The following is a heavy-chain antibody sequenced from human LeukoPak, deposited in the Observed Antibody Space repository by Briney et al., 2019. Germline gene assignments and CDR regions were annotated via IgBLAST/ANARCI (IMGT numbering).Heavy chain of an antibody. D-gene: IGHD3-10*01. CDR3: ARRELLSTADAFDI. V-gene: IGHV4-39*01. Sequence: SETLSLTCTVSGGSISSSSYYWGWIRQPPGKGLEWIGSIYYSGSTYYNPSLESRVTISVDTSKNQFSLKVSSVTAADTAVYYCARRELLSTADAFDIWGQGTMVTVSS. J-gene: IGHJ3*02. CDR1: GGSISSSSYY. CDR2: IYYSGST.